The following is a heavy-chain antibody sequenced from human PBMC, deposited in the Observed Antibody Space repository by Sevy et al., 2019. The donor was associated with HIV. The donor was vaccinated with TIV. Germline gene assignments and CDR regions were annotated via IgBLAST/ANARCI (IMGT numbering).Heavy chain of an antibody. V-gene: IGHV4-39*01. Sequence: SETLSLTCTVSGGSIGRNSYDWGWIRQSPGKGLEWIGSIYFSGSTNYATSLKSRVSISVDSSKNQVSLKMRSVTATDTAVYYCARQGGLVDRGFDFWGQGTLVTVSS. J-gene: IGHJ4*02. CDR1: GGSIGRNSYD. CDR3: ARQGGLVDRGFDF. D-gene: IGHD3-10*01. CDR2: IYFSGST.